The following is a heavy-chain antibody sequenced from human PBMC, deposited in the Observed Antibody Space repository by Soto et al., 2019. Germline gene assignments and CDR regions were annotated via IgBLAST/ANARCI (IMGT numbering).Heavy chain of an antibody. J-gene: IGHJ4*02. V-gene: IGHV3-9*01. CDR3: AKDRQGGGIFGARGDY. D-gene: IGHD3-16*01. Sequence: EVQLMESGGGLVQPGRSLRLSCAASGFTFDEYAMHWVRQVPGKGLEWVSSISWNGDNIGYADSVKGRFSISRDNARDSLDLQMNSLRAEDTAFDVCAKDRQGGGIFGARGDYWGQGTLVTVSS. CDR2: ISWNGDNI. CDR1: GFTFDEYA.